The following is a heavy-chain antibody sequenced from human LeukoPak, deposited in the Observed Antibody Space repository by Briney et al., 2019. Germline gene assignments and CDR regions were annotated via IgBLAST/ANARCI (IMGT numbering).Heavy chain of an antibody. Sequence: SGGSLRLSCAASGFTVSSNYMSWVRQAPGKGLEWVSVIYSGGSTYYAASVKGRFTISRDNSKNTLYLQMNSLRAEDTAVYYCARRPTYYGDSPFDYWGQGTLVTVSS. CDR1: GFTVSSNY. D-gene: IGHD4-17*01. V-gene: IGHV3-53*01. CDR2: IYSGGST. J-gene: IGHJ4*02. CDR3: ARRPTYYGDSPFDY.